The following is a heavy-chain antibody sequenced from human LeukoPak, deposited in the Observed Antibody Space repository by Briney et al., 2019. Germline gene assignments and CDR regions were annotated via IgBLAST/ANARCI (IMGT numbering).Heavy chain of an antibody. J-gene: IGHJ4*02. Sequence: SETLSLTCPVSGGSISSYYWSWVRQPAGKGLEWIGRIYTSGSTNYNPSLKSRVTMSVDTSKNQFSLKLSSVTAADTAVYYCARDGVPLSSFDYWGQGTLVTVSS. D-gene: IGHD3-3*01. CDR3: ARDGVPLSSFDY. CDR2: IYTSGST. V-gene: IGHV4-4*07. CDR1: GGSISSYY.